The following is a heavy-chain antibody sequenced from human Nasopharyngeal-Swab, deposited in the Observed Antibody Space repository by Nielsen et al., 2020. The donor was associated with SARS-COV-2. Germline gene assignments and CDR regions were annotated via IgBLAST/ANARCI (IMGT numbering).Heavy chain of an antibody. V-gene: IGHV4-59*01. CDR1: GGSISSYY. Sequence: SETLSLTCTVSGGSISSYYWSWIRQPPGKGLEWIGYIYYSGSTNYNPSLKSRVTISVDTSKNQFSPKLSSVTAADTAVYYCARGGWGNWFDPWGQGTLVTVSS. J-gene: IGHJ5*02. D-gene: IGHD3-16*01. CDR2: IYYSGST. CDR3: ARGGWGNWFDP.